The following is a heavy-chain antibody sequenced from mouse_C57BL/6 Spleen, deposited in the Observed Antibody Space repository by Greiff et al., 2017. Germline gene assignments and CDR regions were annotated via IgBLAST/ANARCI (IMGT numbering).Heavy chain of an antibody. D-gene: IGHD1-1*01. J-gene: IGHJ3*01. V-gene: IGHV1-64*01. CDR1: GYTFTSYW. Sequence: QVHVKQPGAELVKPGASVKLSCKASGYTFTSYWMHWVKQRPGQGLEWIGMIHPNSGSTNYNEKFKSKATLTVDKSSSTAYMQLSSLTSEDSAVYYCARALYYGPFAYWGQGTLVTVSA. CDR3: ARALYYGPFAY. CDR2: IHPNSGST.